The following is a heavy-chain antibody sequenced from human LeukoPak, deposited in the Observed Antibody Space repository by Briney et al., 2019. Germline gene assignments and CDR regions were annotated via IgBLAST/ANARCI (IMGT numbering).Heavy chain of an antibody. V-gene: IGHV4-4*07. D-gene: IGHD3-9*01. CDR2: IYTSGST. J-gene: IGHJ6*03. CDR3: ARGLAYYMDV. Sequence: PSETLSLTCTVSGGSISTYYWSWIRQPAGKGLEWIGRIYTSGSTNYNPSLKSRVSISVDTSKNQFSLKMSSVTAADTAVYYCARGLAYYMDVWGKGTTVTVSS. CDR1: GGSISTYY.